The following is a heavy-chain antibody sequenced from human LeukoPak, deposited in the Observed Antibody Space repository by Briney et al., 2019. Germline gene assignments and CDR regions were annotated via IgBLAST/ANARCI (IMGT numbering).Heavy chain of an antibody. J-gene: IGHJ4*02. D-gene: IGHD2-2*01. Sequence: GGSLRLSCAASGFTFSSYAMSWVRQAPGEGLEWVSAISGSGGSTYYADSVKGRFTISRDNSKNTLHLQMNSLRAEDTAVYYCAKESTSRGYFDYWGQGTLVTVSS. CDR3: AKESTSRGYFDY. CDR1: GFTFSSYA. V-gene: IGHV3-23*01. CDR2: ISGSGGST.